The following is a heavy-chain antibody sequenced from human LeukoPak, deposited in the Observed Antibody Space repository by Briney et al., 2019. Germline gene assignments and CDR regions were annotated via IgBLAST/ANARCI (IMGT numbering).Heavy chain of an antibody. Sequence: ASVKVSCKASGYPFTGYYLHWFRQAPGQGLEWMGWIKPDIGGTNYAQKLQGRVTLSRDTPINTAYMELSSLRSDDTAVYYCARVGSERQLLSFDYWGQGTLVTVSS. CDR3: ARVGSERQLLSFDY. J-gene: IGHJ4*02. D-gene: IGHD2-2*01. V-gene: IGHV1-2*02. CDR1: GYPFTGYY. CDR2: IKPDIGGT.